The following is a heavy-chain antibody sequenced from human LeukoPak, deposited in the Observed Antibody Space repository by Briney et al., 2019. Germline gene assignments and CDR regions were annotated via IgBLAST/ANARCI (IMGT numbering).Heavy chain of an antibody. D-gene: IGHD2-15*01. CDR3: ACSGGSCPFRY. CDR1: GGTFSSYA. V-gene: IGHV1-69*13. Sequence: SVKVSCKASGGTFSSYAISWVRQAPGQGLEWMGGIIPIFGTANYAQKFQGRVAITADESTSTAYMELSSLRSEDTAVYYCACSGGSCPFRYWGQGTLVTVSS. J-gene: IGHJ4*02. CDR2: IIPIFGTA.